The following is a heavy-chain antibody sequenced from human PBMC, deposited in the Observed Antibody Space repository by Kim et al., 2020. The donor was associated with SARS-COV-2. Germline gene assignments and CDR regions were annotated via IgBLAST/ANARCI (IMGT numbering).Heavy chain of an antibody. J-gene: IGHJ6*02. Sequence: ASVKVSCKASGYTFTSYDINWVRQATGQGLEWMGWMNPNSGNTGYAQKFQGRVTMTRNTSISTAYMELSSLRSEDTAVYYCARGRPHWLWFGELTPKSYYYYGMDVWGQGTTVTVSS. CDR2: MNPNSGNT. D-gene: IGHD3-10*01. V-gene: IGHV1-8*01. CDR3: ARGRPHWLWFGELTPKSYYYYGMDV. CDR1: GYTFTSYD.